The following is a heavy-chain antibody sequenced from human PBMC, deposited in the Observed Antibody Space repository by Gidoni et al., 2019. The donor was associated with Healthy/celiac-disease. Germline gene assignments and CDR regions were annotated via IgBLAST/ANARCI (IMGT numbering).Heavy chain of an antibody. V-gene: IGHV1-69*01. D-gene: IGHD2-21*02. CDR1: GGTFSSYA. Sequence: QVQLVQSGAEVKKPGSSVKVSCKASGGTFSSYAISWVRQAPGQGLEWMGGIIPLFGTANYAQKFQGRVTSTADESTSTAYMELSSLRSEDTAVYYCARGAIVVVTGTLDYWGQGTLVTVSS. J-gene: IGHJ4*02. CDR3: ARGAIVVVTGTLDY. CDR2: IIPLFGTA.